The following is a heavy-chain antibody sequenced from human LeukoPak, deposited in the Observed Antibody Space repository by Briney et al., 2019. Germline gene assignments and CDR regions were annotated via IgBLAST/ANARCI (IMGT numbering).Heavy chain of an antibody. D-gene: IGHD3-10*01. Sequence: SETLSLTCTVSGYSISSGYYWAWIRQPPGKGLEWIGSIYHSGSTYYNPSLKSRVTISVDTSKNQFSLKLSSVTAADTAVYYCASYYYGSGSYYEATAFDIWGQGTMVTVSS. CDR1: GYSISSGYY. CDR3: ASYYYGSGSYYEATAFDI. V-gene: IGHV4-38-2*02. J-gene: IGHJ3*02. CDR2: IYHSGST.